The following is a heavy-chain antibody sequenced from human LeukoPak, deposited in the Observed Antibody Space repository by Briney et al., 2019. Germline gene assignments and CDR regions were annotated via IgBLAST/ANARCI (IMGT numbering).Heavy chain of an antibody. Sequence: GGSLRLSCSASGFTFSIFSINWVRQSPGKGLEWVSYTSGSRGTTYYADSVKGRFTIARDNAKNSLYLQMNSLRAEDTAVYYCAREWQGGIAAAGTRIEGDYWGQGTLVAVSS. CDR3: AREWQGGIAAAGTRIEGDY. J-gene: IGHJ4*02. V-gene: IGHV3-48*04. CDR2: TSGSRGTT. CDR1: GFTFSIFS. D-gene: IGHD6-13*01.